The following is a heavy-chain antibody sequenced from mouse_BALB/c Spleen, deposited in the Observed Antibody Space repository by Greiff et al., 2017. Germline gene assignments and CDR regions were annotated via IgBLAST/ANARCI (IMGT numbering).Heavy chain of an antibody. V-gene: IGHV2-9*02. J-gene: IGHJ4*01. Sequence: VQLKESGPGLVAPSQSLSITCTVSGFSLTSYGVHWVRQPPGKGLEWLGVIWAGGSTNYNSALMSRLSISKDNSKSQVFLKMNSLQTDDTAMYYCARAKRGNSPYAMDYWGQGTSVTVSS. D-gene: IGHD2-1*01. CDR2: IWAGGST. CDR3: ARAKRGNSPYAMDY. CDR1: GFSLTSYG.